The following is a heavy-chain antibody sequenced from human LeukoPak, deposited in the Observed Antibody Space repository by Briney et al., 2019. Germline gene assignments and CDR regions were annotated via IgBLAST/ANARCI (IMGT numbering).Heavy chain of an antibody. CDR3: ATGLGYYDSTIRD. CDR1: GYTFTGYY. D-gene: IGHD3-22*01. Sequence: ASVKVSCKASGYTFTGYYMHWVRQAPGQGPEWMGWINPRTGDTKYAEKFLGRVTMTRDTSMTTAYMDLYSLRSDDTAVYFCATGLGYYDSTIRDWGQGTLVTVSS. V-gene: IGHV1-2*02. J-gene: IGHJ4*01. CDR2: INPRTGDT.